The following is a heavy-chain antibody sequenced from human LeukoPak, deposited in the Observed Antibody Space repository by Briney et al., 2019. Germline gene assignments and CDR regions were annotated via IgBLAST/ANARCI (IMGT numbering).Heavy chain of an antibody. Sequence: ASVKVSCKASGYTFTSYYMHWVRQAPGQGLEWMGWINPNSGGTNYAQKFQGRVTMTRDTSISTAYMKLSRLRSDDTAVYYCARDREAFDYWGQGTLVTVSS. CDR1: GYTFTSYY. J-gene: IGHJ4*02. V-gene: IGHV1-2*02. CDR3: ARDREAFDY. D-gene: IGHD1-26*01. CDR2: INPNSGGT.